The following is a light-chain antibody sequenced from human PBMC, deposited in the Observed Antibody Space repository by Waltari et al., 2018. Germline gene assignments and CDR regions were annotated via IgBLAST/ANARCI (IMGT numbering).Light chain of an antibody. J-gene: IGLJ2*01. Sequence: QSVLTQPPSASGTPGQRVTISCSGSSSNIGSNYVYWYQQLPGTAPKPLIYKNKQRPSGVPDRFSGSKSGTSASLAISGLRSEDEADYSCAAWDDSLSGVVFGGGTKLTVL. V-gene: IGLV1-47*01. CDR3: AAWDDSLSGVV. CDR1: SSNIGSNY. CDR2: KNK.